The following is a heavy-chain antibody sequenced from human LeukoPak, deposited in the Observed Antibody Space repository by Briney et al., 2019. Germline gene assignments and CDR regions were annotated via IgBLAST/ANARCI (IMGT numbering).Heavy chain of an antibody. CDR1: GGSFSGYY. Sequence: SETLSLTCAVYGGSFSGYYWSWIRQPPGKGLEWIGEINHSGSTNYNPSLKSRVTISVDTSKNQFSLKLSSVTAADTAVYYCARGVLMYYYDSSGYYYVGALYFDYWGQGTLVTVSS. D-gene: IGHD3-22*01. V-gene: IGHV4-34*01. CDR3: ARGVLMYYYDSSGYYYVGALYFDY. CDR2: INHSGST. J-gene: IGHJ4*02.